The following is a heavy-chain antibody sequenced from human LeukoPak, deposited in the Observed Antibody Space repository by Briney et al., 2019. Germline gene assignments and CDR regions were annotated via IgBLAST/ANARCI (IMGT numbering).Heavy chain of an antibody. CDR1: GFTFRSYT. V-gene: IGHV3-21*01. CDR3: ARDGSYSSGWSDY. Sequence: PGGSLRLSCAASGFTFRSYTMSWVRQAPGQGLEWVSSISTSSSYIYYGDSVKGRFTISRDNAKNSLFLHMSRLRAEDTAVYYCARDGSYSSGWSDYWGQGTLVTVSS. J-gene: IGHJ4*02. D-gene: IGHD6-19*01. CDR2: ISTSSSYI.